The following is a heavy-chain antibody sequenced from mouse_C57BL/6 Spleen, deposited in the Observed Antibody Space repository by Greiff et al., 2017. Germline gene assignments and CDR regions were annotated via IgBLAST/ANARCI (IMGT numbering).Heavy chain of an antibody. D-gene: IGHD3-2*02. CDR3: AREATDAMDY. Sequence: QVQLKQSGPELVKPGASVKISCKASGYAFSSSWMNWVKQRPGKGLEWIGRIYPGDGDTNYNGKFKGKATLTADKSSSTAYMQLSSLTSEDSAVYFCAREATDAMDYWGQGTSVTVSS. CDR1: GYAFSSSW. J-gene: IGHJ4*01. V-gene: IGHV1-82*01. CDR2: IYPGDGDT.